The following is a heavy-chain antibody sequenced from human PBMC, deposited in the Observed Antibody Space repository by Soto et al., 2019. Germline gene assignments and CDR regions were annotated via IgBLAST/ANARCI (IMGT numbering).Heavy chain of an antibody. CDR1: GYTFTSYG. CDR3: ARDAGATWIQLWLQEYYFDY. V-gene: IGHV1-18*01. CDR2: ISAYNGNT. J-gene: IGHJ4*02. D-gene: IGHD5-18*01. Sequence: ASVKVSCKASGYTFTSYGISWVRQAPGQGLEWMGWISAYNGNTNYAQKLQGRVTMTTDTSTSTAYMELRSLRSDDTAVYYCARDAGATWIQLWLQEYYFDYWGQGTLVTVSS.